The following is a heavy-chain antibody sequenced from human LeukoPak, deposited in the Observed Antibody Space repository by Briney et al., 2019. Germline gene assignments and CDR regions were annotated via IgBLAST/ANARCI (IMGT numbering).Heavy chain of an antibody. CDR2: IYSGGST. CDR1: GFTVSSNY. CDR3: AKALGTAMVRGVIDY. D-gene: IGHD3-10*01. Sequence: GGSLRLSCAASGFTVSSNYMSWVRQAPGKGLEWVSVIYSGGSTYYADSVKGRFTISRDNSKNTLYLQMNSLRAEDTAVYYCAKALGTAMVRGVIDYWGQGTPVTVSS. J-gene: IGHJ4*02. V-gene: IGHV3-66*01.